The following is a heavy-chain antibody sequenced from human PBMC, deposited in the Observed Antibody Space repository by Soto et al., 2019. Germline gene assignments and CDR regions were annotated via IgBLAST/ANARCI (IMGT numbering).Heavy chain of an antibody. CDR2: IYHSGST. Sequence: QVQLQESGPGLVKPSQTLSLTCTVSGGSITSGTYYWTWIRQHPGKGLEWIGYIYHSGSTYYNPSLTRRVTISVDTSKNQFSLKLSSVTAADTAVYYCARDRTYYGSGNHYFDYWGQGTLVTVSA. J-gene: IGHJ4*02. CDR3: ARDRTYYGSGNHYFDY. V-gene: IGHV4-31*03. CDR1: GGSITSGTYY. D-gene: IGHD3-10*01.